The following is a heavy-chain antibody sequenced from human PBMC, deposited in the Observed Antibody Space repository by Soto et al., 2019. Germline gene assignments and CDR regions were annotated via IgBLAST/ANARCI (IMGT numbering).Heavy chain of an antibody. J-gene: IGHJ6*03. Sequence: GGSLRLSCAASGFTFSNYSMNWVRQAPGKGLERVSYMSCRISIIYYADFVKGLFTISRDNAKNSLYLQMNSLRAEDTAVYYCARPWYYDFWSGYYERNIDYYYYMDVWGKGTTVTVSS. CDR1: GFTFSNYS. D-gene: IGHD3-3*01. CDR3: ARPWYYDFWSGYYERNIDYYYYMDV. CDR2: MSCRISII. V-gene: IGHV3-48*01.